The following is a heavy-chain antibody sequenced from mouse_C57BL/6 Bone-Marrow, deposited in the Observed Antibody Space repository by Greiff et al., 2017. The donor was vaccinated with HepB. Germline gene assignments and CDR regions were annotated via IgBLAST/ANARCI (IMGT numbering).Heavy chain of an antibody. CDR1: GYTFTSYG. CDR2: IHPNSGST. CDR3: ARYGNYWYFDV. D-gene: IGHD2-1*01. Sequence: QVQLQQSGAELARPGASVKLSCKASGYTFTSYGISWVKQRTGQGLEWIGMIHPNSGSTNYNEKFKSKATLTVDKSSSTAYMQLSSLTSEDSAVYYCARYGNYWYFDVWGTGTTVTVSS. J-gene: IGHJ1*03. V-gene: IGHV1-81*01.